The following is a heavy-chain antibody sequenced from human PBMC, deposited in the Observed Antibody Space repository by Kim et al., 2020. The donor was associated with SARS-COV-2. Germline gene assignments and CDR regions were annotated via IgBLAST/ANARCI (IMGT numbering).Heavy chain of an antibody. CDR1: VGTFSIYA. D-gene: IGHD6-19*01. V-gene: IGHV1-69*04. Sequence: AVNVSCKASVGTFSIYAISWVRQAPGQGLEWMGRIIPILGIANYAQKFQGRVTITADKSTSTAYMELSSLRSEDTAVYYCATGGEQWLPSYLYGMDVWGQGTTVTVSS. CDR2: IIPILGIA. CDR3: ATGGEQWLPSYLYGMDV. J-gene: IGHJ6*02.